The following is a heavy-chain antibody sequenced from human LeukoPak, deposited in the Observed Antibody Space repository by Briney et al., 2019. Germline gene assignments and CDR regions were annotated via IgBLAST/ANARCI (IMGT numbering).Heavy chain of an antibody. Sequence: GGSLRLSCAASGFTFSSYGMHWVRQAPGKGLEWVAVIWSDGSNKYYADSVKGRFTISRDNSGSTLYLQMNSLRAEDTAEYYCAKAWETKQHYYYGMEVWGQGTTVIVSS. D-gene: IGHD1-26*01. CDR1: GFTFSSYG. CDR3: AKAWETKQHYYYGMEV. CDR2: IWSDGSNK. V-gene: IGHV3-33*06. J-gene: IGHJ6*02.